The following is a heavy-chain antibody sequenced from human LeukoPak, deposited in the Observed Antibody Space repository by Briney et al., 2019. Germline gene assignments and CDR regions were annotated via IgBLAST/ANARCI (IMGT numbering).Heavy chain of an antibody. CDR3: AKDTGTAMAYYFDY. Sequence: PGGSLRLSCAASGFTFDDYAMHWVRQAPGKGLEWVSGISWNSGSIGYADSVKGRFTISRENAKNSLYLQMNSLRAEDTALYYCAKDTGTAMAYYFDYWGQGTLVTVSS. D-gene: IGHD5-18*01. J-gene: IGHJ4*02. V-gene: IGHV3-9*01. CDR1: GFTFDDYA. CDR2: ISWNSGSI.